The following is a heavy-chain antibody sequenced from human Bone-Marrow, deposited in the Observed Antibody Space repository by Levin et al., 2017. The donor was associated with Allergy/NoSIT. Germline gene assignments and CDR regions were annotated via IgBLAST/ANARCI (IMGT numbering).Heavy chain of an antibody. V-gene: IGHV3-53*01. J-gene: IGHJ6*02. CDR2: IYSGGST. CDR1: GFTVSSNY. CDR3: YYDSSGYYSRAPGVV. Sequence: GGSLRLSCAASGFTVSSNYMSWVRQAPGKGLEWVSVIYSGGSTYYADSVKGRFTISRDNSKNTLYLQMNSLRAEDTAVYYCYYDSSGYYSRAPGVVWGQGTTVTVSS. D-gene: IGHD3-22*01.